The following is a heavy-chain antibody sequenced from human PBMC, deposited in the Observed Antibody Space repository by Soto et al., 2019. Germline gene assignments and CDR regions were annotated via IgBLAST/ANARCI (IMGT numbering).Heavy chain of an antibody. CDR3: ASAVFTLVRGLPSFYFDN. J-gene: IGHJ4*02. V-gene: IGHV3-49*03. CDR1: GFTFGDYA. Sequence: PGGSLRLSCTASGFTFGDYAMIWFRQAPGKGLEWVGFIRSKAYGGTTHYAASVKGGFTISRDDSKSIAYLQMNSLKTEDTAVYYCASAVFTLVRGLPSFYFDNWGQGALVTVSS. D-gene: IGHD3-10*01. CDR2: IRSKAYGGTT.